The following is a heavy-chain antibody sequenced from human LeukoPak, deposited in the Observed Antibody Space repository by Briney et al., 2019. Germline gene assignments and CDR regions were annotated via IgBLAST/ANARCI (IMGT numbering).Heavy chain of an antibody. J-gene: IGHJ4*02. D-gene: IGHD3-16*01. CDR2: MNAKRGKT. CDR3: ARGHSWGSLYYFDY. Sequence: KASGDTFTSYDIKWGREGSGEGGEGVGWMNAKRGKTGYAQKLQGRVTITRKTTIRKAYMEQSSLRSEDTAVYYCARGHSWGSLYYFDYWGQGTLVTVSS. CDR1: GDTFTSYD. V-gene: IGHV1-8*01.